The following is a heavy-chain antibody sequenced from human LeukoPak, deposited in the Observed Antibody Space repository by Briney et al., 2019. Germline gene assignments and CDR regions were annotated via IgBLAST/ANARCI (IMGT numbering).Heavy chain of an antibody. CDR2: INPNSGGT. D-gene: IGHD4-17*01. J-gene: IGHJ6*03. CDR1: GYTFTGYY. CDR3: ARGSDYGDYMDV. V-gene: IGHV1-2*02. Sequence: ASVKVSCKASGYTFTGYYMHWVRQAPGQGLEWMGWINPNSGGTNYAQKFQGRVTMTRDTSISTAHMELSRLRSDDTAVYYCARGSDYGDYMDVWGKGTTVTVSS.